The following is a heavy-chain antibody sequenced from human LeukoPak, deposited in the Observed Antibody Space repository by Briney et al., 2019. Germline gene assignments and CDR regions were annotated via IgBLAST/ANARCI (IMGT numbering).Heavy chain of an antibody. CDR1: GFTFQDYS. D-gene: IGHD1-1*01. V-gene: IGHV3-30*01. J-gene: IGHJ4*02. CDR3: GAGNPDY. CDR2: LSFDGKGK. Sequence: PGRSLRLSCAASGFTFQDYSMYWIRQAPGKGLEWMTVLSFDGKGKFYADSVKGRFTVSRDTSKNTLFLDMNNVTVEDTAVYYCGAGNPDYWGRGTLVTVYS.